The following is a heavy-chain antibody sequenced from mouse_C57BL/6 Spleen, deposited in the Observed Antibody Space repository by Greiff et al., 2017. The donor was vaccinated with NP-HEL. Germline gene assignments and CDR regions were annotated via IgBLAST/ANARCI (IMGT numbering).Heavy chain of an antibody. CDR3: ARGIYYDYEEAMDY. Sequence: DVQLQESGPGLVKPSQSLSLTCSVTGYSITSGYYWNWIRQFPGNKLEWMGYISYDGSNNYNPSLKNRISITRDTSKNQFFLKLNSVTTEDTATYYCARGIYYDYEEAMDYWGQGTSVTVSS. D-gene: IGHD2-4*01. V-gene: IGHV3-6*01. CDR1: GYSITSGYY. CDR2: ISYDGSN. J-gene: IGHJ4*01.